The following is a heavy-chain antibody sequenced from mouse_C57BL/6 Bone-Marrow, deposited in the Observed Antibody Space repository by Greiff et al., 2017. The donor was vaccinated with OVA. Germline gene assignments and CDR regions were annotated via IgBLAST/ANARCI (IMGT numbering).Heavy chain of an antibody. Sequence: VQLQQSVAELVRPGASVKLSCTASGFNIKNTYMPWVQQRPEQGLEWIGRIDPANGYTKYAPKFQGQATITADTSSNTAYLQLSSLTSEDTASDYGARSEGYYVRAYWGQGTLVTVSA. D-gene: IGHD2-3*01. V-gene: IGHV14-3*01. J-gene: IGHJ3*01. CDR2: IDPANGYT. CDR1: GFNIKNTY. CDR3: ARSEGYYVRAY.